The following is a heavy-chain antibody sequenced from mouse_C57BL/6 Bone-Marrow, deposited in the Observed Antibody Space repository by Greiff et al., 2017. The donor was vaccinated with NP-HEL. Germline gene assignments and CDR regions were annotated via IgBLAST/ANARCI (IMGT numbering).Heavy chain of an antibody. CDR1: GYTFTSYW. CDR3: ARCGSSLRGFAY. D-gene: IGHD1-1*01. V-gene: IGHV1-50*01. J-gene: IGHJ3*01. Sequence: QVQLQQPGAELVKPGASVKLSCKASGYTFTSYWMQWVKQRPGQGLEWIGEIDRSDSYTNYNQKFKGKATLTVDTSSSTAYMQLGSLTSEDSAVYYCARCGSSLRGFAYWGQGTLVTVSA. CDR2: IDRSDSYT.